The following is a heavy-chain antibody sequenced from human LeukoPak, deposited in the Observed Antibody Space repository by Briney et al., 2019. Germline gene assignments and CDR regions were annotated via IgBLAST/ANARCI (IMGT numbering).Heavy chain of an antibody. CDR1: GFTFSSSG. V-gene: IGHV3-23*01. Sequence: PGGSLRLSCAASGFTFSSSGMSWVRQAPGKGLEWVSGISGGGGSTYYADSVKGRFTISRDNSKNTLYLQMNSLSTEDTAVYYCASGYSSDYGGNVYWGRGTLVTVSS. CDR2: ISGGGGST. D-gene: IGHD4-23*01. J-gene: IGHJ4*02. CDR3: ASGYSSDYGGNVY.